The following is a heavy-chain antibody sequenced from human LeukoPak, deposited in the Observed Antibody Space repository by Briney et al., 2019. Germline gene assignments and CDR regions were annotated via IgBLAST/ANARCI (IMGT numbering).Heavy chain of an antibody. J-gene: IGHJ4*02. V-gene: IGHV3-21*01. CDR3: ARDGGYSSSSTH. CDR2: ISSSSSYI. CDR1: GFTFSSYS. D-gene: IGHD6-6*01. Sequence: GGSLRLSCAASGFTFSSYSMNWVRQAPGKGLEWVSSISSSSSYIYYADSVKGRFTISRDNAKNSLYLQMNSLRAEDAAVYYCARDGGYSSSSTHWGQGTLVTVSS.